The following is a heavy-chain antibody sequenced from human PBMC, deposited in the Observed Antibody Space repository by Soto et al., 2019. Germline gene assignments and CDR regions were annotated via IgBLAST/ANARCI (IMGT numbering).Heavy chain of an antibody. D-gene: IGHD1-1*01. Sequence: QVQLVQSGTEVKKPGASVIISCKTSGYTFSTYGITWVRQAPGQGLEWMGWINVYNGKTDYAQKFQDRVTMTADTSATTAYMELRSLKSDDTAVYYCARENCKESPSDYWGQGTLVTVSS. CDR1: GYTFSTYG. V-gene: IGHV1-18*01. J-gene: IGHJ4*02. CDR3: ARENCKESPSDY. CDR2: INVYNGKT.